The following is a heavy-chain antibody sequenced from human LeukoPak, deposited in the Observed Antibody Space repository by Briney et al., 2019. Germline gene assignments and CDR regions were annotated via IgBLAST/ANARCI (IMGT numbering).Heavy chain of an antibody. CDR3: AKDLYYYGSGAVDV. Sequence: GGSLRLSCEASGFTFTSYGMHWVRQAPGKGLEWVALIRYDGSNKYYADSVKGRFTISRDNSKNTLYVEMNSLRPEDTAVYYCAKDLYYYGSGAVDVWGKGTTVTISS. J-gene: IGHJ6*03. V-gene: IGHV3-30*02. CDR2: IRYDGSNK. D-gene: IGHD3-10*01. CDR1: GFTFTSYG.